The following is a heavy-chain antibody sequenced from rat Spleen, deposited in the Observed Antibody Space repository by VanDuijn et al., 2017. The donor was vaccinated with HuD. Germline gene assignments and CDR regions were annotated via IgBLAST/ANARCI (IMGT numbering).Heavy chain of an antibody. CDR3: ARHEDYSGLNY. D-gene: IGHD1-1*01. CDR1: GFTFSDYY. V-gene: IGHV5-17*01. J-gene: IGHJ2*01. CDR2: ISYDGSST. Sequence: EVQLVESGGGLVRPGNSLKLSCAASGFTFSDYYMAWVRQAPTKGLEWVATISYDGSSTYYRDSVKGRFTISRDNAKSTLYLQMDSLRSEDTATYYCARHEDYSGLNYWGQGVMVTVSS.